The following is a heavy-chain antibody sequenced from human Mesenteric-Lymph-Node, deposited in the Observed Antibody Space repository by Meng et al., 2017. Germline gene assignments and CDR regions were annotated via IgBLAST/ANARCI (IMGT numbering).Heavy chain of an antibody. CDR2: MNPNSGNT. Sequence: ASVKVSCKASGYTFTSYDINWVRQATGQGLEWMGWMNPNSGNTGYAQKFQGRVTMTRNTSISTAYMELSSLRSEDTAVYYCASARITMVRGVWGGMDVWGQGTTVTVSS. D-gene: IGHD3-10*01. CDR1: GYTFTSYD. J-gene: IGHJ6*02. V-gene: IGHV1-8*01. CDR3: ASARITMVRGVWGGMDV.